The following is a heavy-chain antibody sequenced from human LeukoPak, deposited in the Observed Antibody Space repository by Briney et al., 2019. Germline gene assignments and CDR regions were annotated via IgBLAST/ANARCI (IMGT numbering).Heavy chain of an antibody. J-gene: IGHJ5*02. Sequence: GESLKISCKGSCHRFTNYWIAWVRQMPGKGLEWMRIIYPGDSDIRYSPSFQGQVTISADRSISTAYLQWSSLKASDTAMYYCARQEYCSGGSCYTWFDPWGQGTLVTVSS. CDR2: IYPGDSDI. CDR3: ARQEYCSGGSCYTWFDP. CDR1: CHRFTNYW. V-gene: IGHV5-51*01. D-gene: IGHD2-15*01.